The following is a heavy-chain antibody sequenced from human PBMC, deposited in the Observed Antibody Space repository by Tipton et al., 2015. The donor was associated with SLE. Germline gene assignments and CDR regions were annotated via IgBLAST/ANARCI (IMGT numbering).Heavy chain of an antibody. CDR3: ARAPFVVVVAATYYYYGMDV. J-gene: IGHJ6*02. D-gene: IGHD2-15*01. CDR1: GGSISSHY. V-gene: IGHV4-59*11. Sequence: TLSLTCTVSGGSISSHYWSWIRQPPGKGLEWIGYIYYSGSTNYNPSLKSRVTISVDTSKNQFSLKLSSVTAADTAVYYCARAPFVVVVAATYYYYGMDVWGQGTTVTVSS. CDR2: IYYSGST.